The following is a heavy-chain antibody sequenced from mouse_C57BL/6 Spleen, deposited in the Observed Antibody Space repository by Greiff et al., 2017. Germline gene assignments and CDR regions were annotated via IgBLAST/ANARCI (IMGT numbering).Heavy chain of an antibody. J-gene: IGHJ1*03. CDR3: ARGNYGSSSAWYFDG. V-gene: IGHV1-50*01. CDR1: GYTFTSYW. Sequence: QVQLQQPGAELVKPGASVKLSCKASGYTFTSYWMQWVKQRPGQGLAWIGEIDPSDSYTNYNQKFKGKATLTVDTSSSTAYMQLRSLTSEDSAVYYCARGNYGSSSAWYFDGWGTGTTVTVSS. CDR2: IDPSDSYT. D-gene: IGHD1-1*01.